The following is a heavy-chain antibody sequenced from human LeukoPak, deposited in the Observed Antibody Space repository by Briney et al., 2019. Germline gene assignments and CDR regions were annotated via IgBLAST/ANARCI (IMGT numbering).Heavy chain of an antibody. D-gene: IGHD5-12*01. CDR2: ISSSGSTI. V-gene: IGHV3-11*01. J-gene: IGHJ4*02. CDR1: GFTFSDYY. CDR3: ARDPDIVATKYYFDY. Sequence: GGSLRLSCAASGFTFSDYYMSWIRQAPGKGLEWVSYISSSGSTIYYADSVKGRFTISRDNAKNSLYLQMNSLRAEDTAVYYCARDPDIVATKYYFDYWGQGTLVTVSS.